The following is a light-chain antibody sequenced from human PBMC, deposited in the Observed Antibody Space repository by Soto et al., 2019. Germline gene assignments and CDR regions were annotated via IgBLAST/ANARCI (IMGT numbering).Light chain of an antibody. CDR3: QSFGYSVSDNFV. V-gene: IGLV1-40*01. Sequence: QSVLTQPPSVSGAPGQRVTISCSGSRSNIGAGYDVHWYQQLPGTAPKLLIFGNNNRPSGVPDRFSASISGTSASLAITGLQVEDEADYFCQSFGYSVSDNFVFGPGTKVTVL. J-gene: IGLJ1*01. CDR2: GNN. CDR1: RSNIGAGYD.